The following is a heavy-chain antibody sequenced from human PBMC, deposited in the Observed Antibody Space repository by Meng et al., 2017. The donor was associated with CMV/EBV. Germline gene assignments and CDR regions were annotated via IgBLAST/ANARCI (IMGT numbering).Heavy chain of an antibody. J-gene: IGHJ4*02. CDR2: INPNSGGT. V-gene: IGHV1-2*02. CDR1: GYTFTGYY. CDR3: ARDEYSSTSCYYY. D-gene: IGHD2-2*01. Sequence: ASVKVSCKASGYTFTGYYMHWVRQAPGQGLEWMGWINPNSGGTNYAQKFQGRVTMTRDTSISTAYMELSRLRSDDTAVYYCARDEYSSTSCYYYWGQGTLVTVSS.